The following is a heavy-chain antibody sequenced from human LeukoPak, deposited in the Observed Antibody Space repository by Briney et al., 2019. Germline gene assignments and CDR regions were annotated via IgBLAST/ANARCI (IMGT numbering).Heavy chain of an antibody. Sequence: PGGSLRLSCAASGFIVSSKYMSWVRQAPGKGLEWVSGVYSNENTYYADPVKGRFTISRDNSKNTLYLQMNSLRVEDTAVYYCARAERQWLATRFGYWGQGTLVTVSS. J-gene: IGHJ4*02. CDR2: VYSNENT. D-gene: IGHD6-19*01. V-gene: IGHV3-53*01. CDR1: GFIVSSKY. CDR3: ARAERQWLATRFGY.